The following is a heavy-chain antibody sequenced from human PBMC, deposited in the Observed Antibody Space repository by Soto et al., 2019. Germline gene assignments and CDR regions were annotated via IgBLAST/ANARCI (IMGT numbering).Heavy chain of an antibody. CDR3: ARGPHYYDSSGYYYGAFDI. J-gene: IGHJ3*02. CDR2: ISSSSSTI. V-gene: IGHV3-48*01. CDR1: GFTFSSYS. Sequence: PGGSLRLSCAASGFTFSSYSMNWVRQAPGKGLEWDSYISSSSSTIYYADSVKGRFTISRDNAKNSLYLQMNSLRAEDTAVYYCARGPHYYDSSGYYYGAFDIWGQGTMVTVSS. D-gene: IGHD3-22*01.